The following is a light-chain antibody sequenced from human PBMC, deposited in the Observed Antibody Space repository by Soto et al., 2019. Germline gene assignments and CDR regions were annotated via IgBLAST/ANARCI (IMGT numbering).Light chain of an antibody. J-gene: IGKJ1*01. CDR2: DAS. CDR3: QQYDVHPKT. V-gene: IGKV1-5*01. Sequence: DIQMTQSPSSLSASVGDRLTITCRASQNIKNWLAWYQQTPGKAPKVLISDASRLETGVPSRFSGSGYGTDFTLTITSLQTDDFGTYHCQQYDVHPKTFGQGTKVDIK. CDR1: QNIKNW.